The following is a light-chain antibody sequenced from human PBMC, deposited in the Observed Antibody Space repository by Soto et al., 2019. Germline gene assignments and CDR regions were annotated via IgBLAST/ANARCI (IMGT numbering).Light chain of an antibody. Sequence: QSVLTQPRSVSGSLGQSVTISCTGTRSDVSAYQYVSWYQQHPGKAPKLIIYDVTERPPGVPDRFSASQSGSTASLTIPGLQAEDEAAYYCCSYARSYPFVFGTETKLTVL. CDR1: RSDVSAYQY. CDR2: DVT. CDR3: CSYARSYPFV. J-gene: IGLJ1*01. V-gene: IGLV2-11*01.